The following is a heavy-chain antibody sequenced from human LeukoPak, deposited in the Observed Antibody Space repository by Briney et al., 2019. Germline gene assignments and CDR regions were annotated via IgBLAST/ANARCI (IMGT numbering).Heavy chain of an antibody. CDR2: IYYSGST. J-gene: IGHJ6*03. CDR1: GSSISSGSYY. CDR3: ARGHSIEPSYYYYYMDV. V-gene: IGHV4-61*10. D-gene: IGHD4-11*01. Sequence: TSETLSLTCTVSGSSISSGSYYWSWIRQPAGKGLEWIGYIYYSGSTSYNPSLKSRVTISLDTSNNQFSLKLRSVTAADTAVYYCARGHSIEPSYYYYYMDVWGKGTTVTVSS.